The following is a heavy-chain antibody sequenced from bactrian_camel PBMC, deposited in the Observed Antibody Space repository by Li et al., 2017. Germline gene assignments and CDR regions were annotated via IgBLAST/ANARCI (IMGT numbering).Heavy chain of an antibody. Sequence: HVQLVESGGGSVPVGGSLRLSCVSSVGYVFSSHCMGWFLQALGKEREGVAALNIDGKTTYADSVKGRFTISSDSAKNTLYLQMDSLNPEDTGMYYCAAGRLRNGYCYSLLNRMAYNNWGQGTQVTVS. J-gene: IGHJ4*01. CDR3: AAGRLRNGYCYSLLNRMAYNN. D-gene: IGHD2*01. CDR2: LNIDGKT. V-gene: IGHV3S53*01. CDR1: GYVFSSHC.